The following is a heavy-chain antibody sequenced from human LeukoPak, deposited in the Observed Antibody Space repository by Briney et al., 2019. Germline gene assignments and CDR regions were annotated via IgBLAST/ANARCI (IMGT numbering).Heavy chain of an antibody. Sequence: SETLSLTCTVSGGSISSYYWSWTRQPAGKGLEWIGRIYTSGSTNYNPSLKSRVTMSVDTSKNQFSLKLSSVTAADTAVYYCARGVGYSSSNAFDIWGQGTMVTVSS. CDR1: GGSISSYY. V-gene: IGHV4-4*07. CDR2: IYTSGST. CDR3: ARGVGYSSSNAFDI. J-gene: IGHJ3*02. D-gene: IGHD6-13*01.